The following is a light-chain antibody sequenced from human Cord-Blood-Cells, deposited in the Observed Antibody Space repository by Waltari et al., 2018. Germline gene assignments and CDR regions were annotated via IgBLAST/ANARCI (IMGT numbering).Light chain of an antibody. J-gene: IGLJ3*02. Sequence: QSALTQPASVSGSPGQSITISCTGTSSDVGSYNLVSWYQQHPGKAPKLMMYEGSKRPSGVSNLFSGSKSGNTASLTISGLQAEDEADYYCCSYAGSSTWVFGGGTKLTVL. V-gene: IGLV2-23*01. CDR1: SSDVGSYNL. CDR3: CSYAGSSTWV. CDR2: EGS.